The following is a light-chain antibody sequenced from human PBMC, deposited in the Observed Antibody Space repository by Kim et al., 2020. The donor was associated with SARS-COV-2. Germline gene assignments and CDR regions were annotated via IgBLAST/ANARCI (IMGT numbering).Light chain of an antibody. V-gene: IGLV2-23*02. CDR3: CSFGGSSTYV. Sequence: HALTISCTGNSIDVENYTLVSWYQQHPGKAPTLIIYEVNKRPSGVSNRFSGSKSGNTASLTISGLQAEDEADYYCCSFGGSSTYVFGTGTKVTVL. J-gene: IGLJ1*01. CDR1: SIDVENYTL. CDR2: EVN.